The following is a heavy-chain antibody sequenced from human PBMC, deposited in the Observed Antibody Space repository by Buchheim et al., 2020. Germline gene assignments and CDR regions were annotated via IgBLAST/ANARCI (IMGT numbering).Heavy chain of an antibody. CDR1: GFTFNRYS. CDR2: ISGSSSPI. V-gene: IGHV3-48*01. Sequence: EVQLVESGGGLVQPGGSLRLSCAASGFTFNRYSMNWVRQAPGKGLEWVSYISGSSSPIYYADSVKGRFTISRDNAQNSLYLQMNSLRVEDMAVYYCAREMRIAAAGTGTFDYWGQGTL. D-gene: IGHD6-13*01. CDR3: AREMRIAAAGTGTFDY. J-gene: IGHJ4*02.